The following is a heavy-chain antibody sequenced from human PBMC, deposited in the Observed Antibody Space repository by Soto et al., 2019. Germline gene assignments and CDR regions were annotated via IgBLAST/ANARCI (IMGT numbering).Heavy chain of an antibody. J-gene: IGHJ5*02. CDR2: IYPLGET. Sequence: SETLSLTCTVSGGSLSTYYWSWVRQPPGKXLEWIGYIYPLGETAYNPCLKSRATLSIDTSKNQFSLKVTSVTAADTAVYYCARGGGLRSYDGTAFYTEWLDPWGQGTLVTVSS. V-gene: IGHV4-59*01. CDR3: ARGGGLRSYDGTAFYTEWLDP. D-gene: IGHD1-26*01. CDR1: GGSLSTYY.